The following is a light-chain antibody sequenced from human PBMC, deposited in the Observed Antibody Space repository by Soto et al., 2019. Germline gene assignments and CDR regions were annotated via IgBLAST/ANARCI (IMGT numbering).Light chain of an antibody. Sequence: QSVLTQPPSASGTPGQRVTISCSGGNSNIGTYTVNWYQQLPGMAPRLLMYTNNQRPSGVSARFSGSKSGTSASLAISGLQSEDEADYYCAAWDDTLNVTVFGGGTQLTVL. V-gene: IGLV1-44*01. J-gene: IGLJ7*01. CDR2: TNN. CDR1: NSNIGTYT. CDR3: AAWDDTLNVTV.